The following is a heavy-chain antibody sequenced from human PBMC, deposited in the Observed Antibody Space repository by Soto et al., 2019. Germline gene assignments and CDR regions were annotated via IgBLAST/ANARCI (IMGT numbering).Heavy chain of an antibody. D-gene: IGHD3-10*01. V-gene: IGHV1-69*06. CDR1: GGIFSSFT. Sequence: SVKVSCKASGGIFSSFTISWVRQAPGQGLEWLGGIIPIFDTPTYAQNFQSRVTITADKSTNTVYMELSSLRSEDTAVYYCATHGATTMARGAMKHYYYVMDVWGQGTTVTVSS. CDR3: ATHGATTMARGAMKHYYYVMDV. CDR2: IIPIFDTP. J-gene: IGHJ6*02.